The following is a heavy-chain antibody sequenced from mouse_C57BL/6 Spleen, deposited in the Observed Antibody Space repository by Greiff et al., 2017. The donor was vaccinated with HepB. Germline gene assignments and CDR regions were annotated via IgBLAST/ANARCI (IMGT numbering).Heavy chain of an antibody. D-gene: IGHD1-1*01. Sequence: VQLQQSGAELARPGASVKLSCKASGYTFTSYGISWVKQRTGQGLEWIGEIYPRSGNTYYNEKFKGKATLTADKSSSTAYMELRSLTSEDSAVYFCAITLDNYYGSSYDYYAMDYWGQGTSVTVSS. CDR1: GYTFTSYG. J-gene: IGHJ4*01. CDR3: AITLDNYYGSSYDYYAMDY. CDR2: IYPRSGNT. V-gene: IGHV1-81*01.